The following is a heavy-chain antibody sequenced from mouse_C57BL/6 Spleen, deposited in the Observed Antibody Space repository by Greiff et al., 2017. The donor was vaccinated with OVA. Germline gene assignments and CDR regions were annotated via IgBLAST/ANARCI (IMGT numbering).Heavy chain of an antibody. CDR2: IHPNSGST. J-gene: IGHJ4*01. CDR1: GYTFTSYW. CDR3: ARIYYYGSSWGAMDY. Sequence: QVQLKQPGAELVKPGASVKLSCKASGYTFTSYWMHWVKQRPGQGLEWIGMIHPNSGSTNYNEKFKSKATLTVDKSSSTAYMQLSSLTSEDSAVYYCARIYYYGSSWGAMDYWGQGTSVTVSS. D-gene: IGHD1-1*01. V-gene: IGHV1-64*01.